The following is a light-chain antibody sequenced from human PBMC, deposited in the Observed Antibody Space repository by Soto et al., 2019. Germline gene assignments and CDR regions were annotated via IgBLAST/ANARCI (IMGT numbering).Light chain of an antibody. CDR3: QLYHNWPPIT. Sequence: EIIMTQSPGTLSLSPGERATLSCGASQSVSSSYLAWYQQKPGQAPRLLMHTAYSRATGTPVRFSGSGSGTEFTLTISSLQSEDFAVYYCQLYHNWPPITFGQGTRLEI. V-gene: IGKV3-15*01. CDR1: QSVSSSY. CDR2: TAY. J-gene: IGKJ5*01.